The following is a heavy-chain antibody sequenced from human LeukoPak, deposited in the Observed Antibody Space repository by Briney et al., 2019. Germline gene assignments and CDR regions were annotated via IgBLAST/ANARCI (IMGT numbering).Heavy chain of an antibody. D-gene: IGHD2-15*01. V-gene: IGHV4-61*02. CDR2: IYSSGST. CDR3: AREECGGGSCFRFDP. CDR1: GGSISSGSYY. Sequence: SETLSLTCTVSGGSISSGSYYWSWIRQPAGKGLEWIGRIYSSGSTNYNPSLKSRVTILVDASKNQFSLKLSSVTAADTAVYYCAREECGGGSCFRFDPRGQGTLVTVSS. J-gene: IGHJ5*02.